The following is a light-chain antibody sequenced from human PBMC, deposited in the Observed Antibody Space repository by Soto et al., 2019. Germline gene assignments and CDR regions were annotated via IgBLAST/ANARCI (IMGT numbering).Light chain of an antibody. CDR2: LGS. Sequence: DIVMTKSPLSLPVTPGEPASISCRSSQSLLHSNGYNYLDWYLQKPGQSPQLLIYLGSNRASGVPDRFSGSGSGTDFTLKISRVEAEDVGVYYCMQALQTPSTFGQGTKLEIK. V-gene: IGKV2-28*01. CDR3: MQALQTPST. CDR1: QSLLHSNGYNY. J-gene: IGKJ2*01.